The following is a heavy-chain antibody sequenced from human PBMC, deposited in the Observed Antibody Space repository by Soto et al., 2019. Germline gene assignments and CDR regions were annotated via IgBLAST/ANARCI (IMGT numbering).Heavy chain of an antibody. J-gene: IGHJ6*02. CDR3: AKDRALRYFDPRYGMDV. Sequence: PGGSLRLSCAASGFTFSSYGVHWVRQAPGKGLEWVAVISYDGSNKYYADSVKGRFTISRDNCKNTLYLQMNSLRAEDTAVYYCAKDRALRYFDPRYGMDVWGQGTTVTVSS. CDR1: GFTFSSYG. CDR2: ISYDGSNK. D-gene: IGHD3-9*01. V-gene: IGHV3-30*18.